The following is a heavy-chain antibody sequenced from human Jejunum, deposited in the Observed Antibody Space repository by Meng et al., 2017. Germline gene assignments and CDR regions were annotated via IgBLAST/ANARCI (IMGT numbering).Heavy chain of an antibody. D-gene: IGHD1-26*01. J-gene: IGHJ4*02. CDR1: GYSVSSDNYY. CDR3: ARVILYSGSYYFDS. V-gene: IGHV4-61*01. Sequence: VALQGPGPGLVRPSGTLSLTCTVSGYSVSSDNYYWSWIRQPPGKGLEWIGYIYYSGSTDHNPSLKSRVTMSVDTSRNQFSLNLSSVTAADTAVYYCARVILYSGSYYFDSWGQGTLVTVSS. CDR2: IYYSGST.